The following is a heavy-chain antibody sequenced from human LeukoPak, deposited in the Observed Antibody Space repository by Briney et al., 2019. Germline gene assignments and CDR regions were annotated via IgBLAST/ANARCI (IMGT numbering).Heavy chain of an antibody. D-gene: IGHD6-19*01. J-gene: IGHJ3*02. CDR3: AKSDGHGTGYGFHI. V-gene: IGHV3-30*02. Sequence: GGSLRLSCAASGFTFNDYAMYWVRQSPGRGLEWVALIRDDGSDTYHADSVKGRFTISRDDSKNTVFLRMNSLRGEDSAIYYCAKSDGHGTGYGFHIWGQGTMVTVSS. CDR2: IRDDGSDT. CDR1: GFTFNDYA.